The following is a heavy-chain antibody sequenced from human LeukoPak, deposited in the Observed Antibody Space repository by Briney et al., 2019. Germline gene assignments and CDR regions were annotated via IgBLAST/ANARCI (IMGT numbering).Heavy chain of an antibody. CDR3: ARLDIVRMVYAIDI. V-gene: IGHV4-39*01. D-gene: IGHD2-8*01. CDR2: IYYSGST. Sequence: SETLSLTCTVSGGSISSSSYYWGWIRQPPGKGLEWIGSIYYSGSTYYNPSLKSRVTISVDTSKNQFSLKLSSVTAADTAVYYCARLDIVRMVYAIDIWGQGTMVTVSS. J-gene: IGHJ3*02. CDR1: GGSISSSSYY.